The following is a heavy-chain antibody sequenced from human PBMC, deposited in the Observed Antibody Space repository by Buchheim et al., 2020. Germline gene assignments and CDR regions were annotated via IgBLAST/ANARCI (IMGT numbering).Heavy chain of an antibody. Sequence: EVQLVESGGAVVQPGGSLRLSCVGSGFTFSSYWMTWVSQAPGKGLEWVANIKQDGSEKYYVDSVKGRFTISRDTAKNSLYLQMNSLRAEDTAVYYCARDLVVTIFGVVTHYLDYWGQGTL. J-gene: IGHJ4*02. CDR3: ARDLVVTIFGVVTHYLDY. V-gene: IGHV3-7*03. CDR1: GFTFSSYW. CDR2: IKQDGSEK. D-gene: IGHD3-3*01.